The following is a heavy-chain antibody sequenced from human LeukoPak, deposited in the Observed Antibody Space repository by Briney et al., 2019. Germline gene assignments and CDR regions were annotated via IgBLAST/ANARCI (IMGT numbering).Heavy chain of an antibody. CDR2: ISYDGSNK. Sequence: GGSPRLSCAASGFTFSDYYMSWIRQAPGKGLEWVAVISYDGSNKYYADSVKGRFTISRDNSKNTLYLQMNSLRAEDTAVYYCARDRGWFGELLDYWGQGTLVTVSS. V-gene: IGHV3-30-3*01. CDR1: GFTFSDYY. CDR3: ARDRGWFGELLDY. D-gene: IGHD3-10*01. J-gene: IGHJ4*02.